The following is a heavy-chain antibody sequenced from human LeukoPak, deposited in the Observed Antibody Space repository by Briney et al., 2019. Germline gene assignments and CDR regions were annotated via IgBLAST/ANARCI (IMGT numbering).Heavy chain of an antibody. CDR2: IYPGDSDT. CDR1: GYSFPTYW. J-gene: IGHJ6*02. D-gene: IGHD4-17*01. V-gene: IGHV5-51*01. Sequence: GESLKISCKGSGYSFPTYWIGWVRQMPGKGLEWMGIIYPGDSDTRYSPSFQGQVTISADKSISTAYLQWSSLKASDTAMYYCARHDGLVKDYGDAAYGMDVWGQGTTVTVSS. CDR3: ARHDGLVKDYGDAAYGMDV.